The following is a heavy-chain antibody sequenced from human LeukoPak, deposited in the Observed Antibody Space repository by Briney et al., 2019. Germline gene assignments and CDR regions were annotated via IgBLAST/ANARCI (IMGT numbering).Heavy chain of an antibody. V-gene: IGHV1-69*13. J-gene: IGHJ6*02. CDR1: GGTFSSYA. D-gene: IGHD2-2*02. CDR3: ARGNTEPPPYYYYGMDV. CDR2: IIPIFGTA. Sequence: SVKVSCKASGGTFSSYAISWVRQAPGQGLEWMGGIIPIFGTADYAQKFQGRVTITADESTSTAYMELSSLRSEDTAVYYCARGNTEPPPYYYYGMDVWGQGTTVTVSS.